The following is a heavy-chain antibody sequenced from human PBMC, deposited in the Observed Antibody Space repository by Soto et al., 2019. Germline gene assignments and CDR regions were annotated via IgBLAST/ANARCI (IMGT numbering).Heavy chain of an antibody. V-gene: IGHV3-23*01. CDR3: AHCPHNSVGSNGFMDV. CDR1: GFTFSTYA. D-gene: IGHD2-15*01. Sequence: EVQLLESGGGLVQPGGSLRLSCAASGFTFSTYAMRWVRQAPGKGLEWVSSITGGGSRGTYYGDSVKGRFTITRDDSNDTLYLQMESLRSDDTAVYYCAHCPHNSVGSNGFMDVWCQGTTVTVSS. J-gene: IGHJ6*02. CDR2: ITGGGSRGT.